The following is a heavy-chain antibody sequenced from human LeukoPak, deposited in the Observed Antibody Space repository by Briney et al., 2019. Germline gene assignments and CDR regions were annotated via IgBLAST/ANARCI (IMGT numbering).Heavy chain of an antibody. CDR2: INSDGSST. CDR3: ARGGLSSSWYLPIYFDY. D-gene: IGHD6-13*01. Sequence: GGSLRLSCAASGFTFSSYWMHWVRQAPGKGLVWVSRINSDGSSTSYADSVKGRFTISRDNAKNTLYLQMNSLRAEDTAVYYCARGGLSSSWYLPIYFDYWGQGTLVTVSS. V-gene: IGHV3-74*01. CDR1: GFTFSSYW. J-gene: IGHJ4*02.